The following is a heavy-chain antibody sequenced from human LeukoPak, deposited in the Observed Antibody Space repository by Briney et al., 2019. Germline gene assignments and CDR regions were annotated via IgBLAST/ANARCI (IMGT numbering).Heavy chain of an antibody. CDR3: ARRTPRKLNYDILTGYGYYFDY. J-gene: IGHJ4*02. CDR2: THYSGST. V-gene: IGHV4-59*12. D-gene: IGHD3-9*01. CDR1: GGSISSYY. Sequence: SETLSLTCTVSGGSISSYYWSWLRQPPGKGLEYIGYTHYSGSTNYNPSLKSRVTISVDTSKNQFSLKLSSVTAADTAVYYCARRTPRKLNYDILTGYGYYFDYWGQGTLVTVSS.